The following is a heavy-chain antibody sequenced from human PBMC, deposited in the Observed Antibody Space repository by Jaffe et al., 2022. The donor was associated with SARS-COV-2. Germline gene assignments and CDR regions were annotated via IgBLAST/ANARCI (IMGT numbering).Heavy chain of an antibody. CDR1: GFTFGDYA. J-gene: IGHJ4*02. CDR2: IRSKAYGGTT. Sequence: EVQLVESGGGLVQPGRSLRLSCTASGFTFGDYAMSWVRQAPGKGLEWVGFIRSKAYGGTTEYAASVKGRFTISRDDSKSIAYLQMNSLKTEDTAVYYCTRSRYSGSYPHYWGQGTLVTVSS. D-gene: IGHD1-26*01. CDR3: TRSRYSGSYPHY. V-gene: IGHV3-49*04.